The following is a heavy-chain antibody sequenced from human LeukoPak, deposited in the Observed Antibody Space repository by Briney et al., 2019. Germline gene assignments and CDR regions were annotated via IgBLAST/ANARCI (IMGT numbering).Heavy chain of an antibody. CDR3: AFEGPVSGYAFDP. J-gene: IGHJ5*02. CDR2: INHSGGT. V-gene: IGHV4-34*01. CDR1: GESFSEYY. D-gene: IGHD5-12*01. Sequence: PSETLSLTCAVYGESFSEYYWSWIRQPPGKGLERIGQINHSGGTNYHPSLKTRVTISLDTSRNQVSLKLRSVTAADTAVYYCAFEGPVSGYAFDPWGQGALVAVSS.